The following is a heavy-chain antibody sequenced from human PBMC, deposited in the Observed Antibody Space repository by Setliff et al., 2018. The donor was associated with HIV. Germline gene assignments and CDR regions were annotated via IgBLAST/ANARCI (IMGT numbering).Heavy chain of an antibody. CDR1: GFAFTSYW. CDR3: ARKLQPGYGMDV. J-gene: IGHJ6*02. D-gene: IGHD5-18*01. CDR2: INQDGNEK. V-gene: IGHV3-7*01. Sequence: LRLSCAASGFAFTSYWMIWVRQAPGKGLEWVANINQDGNEKNYVDSVKGRFTISRDNTKNSLYLQMDSLRAEDTTVYYCARKLQPGYGMDVWGQGTTVTVSS.